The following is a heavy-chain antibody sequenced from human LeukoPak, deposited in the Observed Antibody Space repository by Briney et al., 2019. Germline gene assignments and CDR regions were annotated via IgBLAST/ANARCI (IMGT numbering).Heavy chain of an antibody. V-gene: IGHV4-34*01. CDR1: GGSFSGYY. CDR2: INHSGST. J-gene: IGHJ6*03. Sequence: PSETLSLTCAVYGGSFSGYYWSWIRQPPGKGLEWIGEINHSGSTNYNPSLKSRVTISVDPSKNQFSLKLSSVTAADTAVYYCARGPYYYGSGSNMDYYYMDVWGKGTTVTVS. D-gene: IGHD3-10*01. CDR3: ARGPYYYGSGSNMDYYYMDV.